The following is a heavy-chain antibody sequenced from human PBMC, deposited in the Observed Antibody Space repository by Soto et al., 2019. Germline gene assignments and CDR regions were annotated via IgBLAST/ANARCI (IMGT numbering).Heavy chain of an antibody. J-gene: IGHJ4*02. V-gene: IGHV3-23*01. CDR2: ISGSDGST. CDR3: AKASGGAYDSNFDF. D-gene: IGHD5-12*01. CDR1: GFTFRNYA. Sequence: GGSLRLSCAVSGFTFRNYAMSWVRQAPGKGLHWVSIISGSDGSTNYADSVRGRFTISRDDSKNTLYLQMNSLRAEDTALYYCAKASGGAYDSNFDFWGQGVLVTVSS.